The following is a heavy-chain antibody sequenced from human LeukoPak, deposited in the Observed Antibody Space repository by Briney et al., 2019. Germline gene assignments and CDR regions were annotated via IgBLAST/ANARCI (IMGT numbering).Heavy chain of an antibody. Sequence: PGGSLRLSCATSGFTFSTYAMTWVRQAPGKGLEWVSSISGSGRSTYYADSVKGRFTVSRDNSRNTLFLQMNSLRVEETAVYYCAKILADSSSCYWGQGTLLTVSS. D-gene: IGHD6-6*01. V-gene: IGHV3-23*01. J-gene: IGHJ4*02. CDR2: ISGSGRST. CDR1: GFTFSTYA. CDR3: AKILADSSSCY.